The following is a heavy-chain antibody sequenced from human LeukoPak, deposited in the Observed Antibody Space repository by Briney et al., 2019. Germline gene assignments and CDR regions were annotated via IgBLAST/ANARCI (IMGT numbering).Heavy chain of an antibody. V-gene: IGHV3-73*01. CDR1: GSTFSGSA. D-gene: IGHD3-3*01. Sequence: GGSLRLSCAASGSTFSGSAMHWVRQASGKGLEWVGRIRSKANSYATAYAASVKGRFTISRDDSKNTAYLQMNSLKTEDTAVYYCTRSGEVYDFWSGYYDAFDIWGQGTMVTVSS. CDR3: TRSGEVYDFWSGYYDAFDI. J-gene: IGHJ3*02. CDR2: IRSKANSYAT.